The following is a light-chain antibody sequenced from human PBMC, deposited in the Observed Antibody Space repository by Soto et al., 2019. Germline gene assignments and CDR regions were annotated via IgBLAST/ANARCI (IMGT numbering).Light chain of an antibody. V-gene: IGLV2-23*02. CDR2: EVS. Sequence: QSALTQPASVSGSPGQSITISCTGTSSDVGSYNLVSWYQQHPGKAPKLMIYEVSKRLSGVSNRFSGSKSGNTASLTISGLQAEDEADYYCCSYAGSSTFVFGTVTKVTVL. J-gene: IGLJ1*01. CDR3: CSYAGSSTFV. CDR1: SSDVGSYNL.